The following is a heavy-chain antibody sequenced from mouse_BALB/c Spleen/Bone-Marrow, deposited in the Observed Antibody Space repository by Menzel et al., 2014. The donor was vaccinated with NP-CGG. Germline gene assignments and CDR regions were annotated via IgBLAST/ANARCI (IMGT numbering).Heavy chain of an antibody. J-gene: IGHJ3*01. D-gene: IGHD1-1*01. CDR1: GFTFSTYW. CDR2: IRLKSDNYAT. Sequence: EVQGVESGGGLVQPGGSMKLSCVASGFTFSTYWMSWVRQSPEKGLEWVAEIRLKSDNYATHYAESVKGKFTISRDDSKSRLYLQMNSLRADDTGIYYCTDGGTTVGFAYWGQGTLVTVSA. CDR3: TDGGTTVGFAY. V-gene: IGHV6-3*01.